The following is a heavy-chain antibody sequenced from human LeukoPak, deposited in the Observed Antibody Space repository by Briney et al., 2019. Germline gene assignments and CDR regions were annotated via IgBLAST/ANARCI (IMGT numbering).Heavy chain of an antibody. V-gene: IGHV3-49*04. CDR1: VFPVVDHT. J-gene: IGHJ6*02. D-gene: IGHD5-18*01. CDR3: SRGPIQLGIHNSMDV. Sequence: GGSLRLSCTAYVFPVVDHTITGVGEAPGQGRRGLGFFRSKAYGGSTEYSASVNGRFTNTREESISIAYLQMYTLKIEDTAVDYCSRGPIQLGIHNSMDVWGQRTTVTISS. CDR2: FRSKAYGGST.